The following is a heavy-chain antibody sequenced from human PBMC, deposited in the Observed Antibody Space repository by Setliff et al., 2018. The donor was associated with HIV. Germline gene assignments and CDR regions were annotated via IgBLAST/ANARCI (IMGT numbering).Heavy chain of an antibody. Sequence: PGGSLRLSCAASGLTFSSYWMSWVRQAPGKGLEWMANIKEDGSEKYYVDSVKGRFTISRDNTKNSLYLQLNSLRAEDTAVYYCARTTAAWDDAFDIWGQGTMVTVSS. CDR1: GLTFSSYW. J-gene: IGHJ3*02. V-gene: IGHV3-7*01. CDR2: IKEDGSEK. D-gene: IGHD6-13*01. CDR3: ARTTAAWDDAFDI.